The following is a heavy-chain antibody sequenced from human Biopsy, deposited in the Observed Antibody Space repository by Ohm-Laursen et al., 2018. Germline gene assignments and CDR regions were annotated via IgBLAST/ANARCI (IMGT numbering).Heavy chain of an antibody. CDR1: GGSIGSFF. CDR3: ARVGAGAPSIDYFDY. J-gene: IGHJ4*02. D-gene: IGHD1-26*01. Sequence: TLSLTCTVSGGSIGSFFWSWIRQPPGKGLEWIGYIYYSGSTNYNPSLRSRVTISVDRSKNQFSLELSSVAAADTAVYYCARVGAGAPSIDYFDYWGQGALVTVSS. V-gene: IGHV4-59*01. CDR2: IYYSGST.